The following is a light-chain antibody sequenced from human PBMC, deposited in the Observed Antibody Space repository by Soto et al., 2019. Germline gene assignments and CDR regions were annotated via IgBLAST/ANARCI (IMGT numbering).Light chain of an antibody. CDR3: QQYGNSPWT. CDR2: AAS. J-gene: IGKJ1*01. CDR1: QSVSSNY. Sequence: EIVLTQSPGPLSLSPGARATLSGRASQSVSSNYLAWCQQKPGQAPRLLIYAASSRDTGIPDRFSGSGPGTDFTLTISRLEPEDFAVYYCQQYGNSPWTFGQGTKVEI. V-gene: IGKV3-20*01.